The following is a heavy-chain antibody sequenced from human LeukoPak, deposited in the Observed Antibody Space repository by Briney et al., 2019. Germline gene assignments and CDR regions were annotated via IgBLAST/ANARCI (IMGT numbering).Heavy chain of an antibody. V-gene: IGHV3-48*02. CDR1: GFTFSSYS. J-gene: IGHJ4*02. CDR3: ASLVGATEGDFDY. CDR2: ISSSSSTT. Sequence: GGSLRLSCAASGFTFSSYSMDWVRQAPGKGLEWVSYISSSSSTTYYADSVKGRFTISRDNAKNSLYPQMNRLRDEDTAVYYCASLVGATEGDFDYWGQGTLVTVSS. D-gene: IGHD1-26*01.